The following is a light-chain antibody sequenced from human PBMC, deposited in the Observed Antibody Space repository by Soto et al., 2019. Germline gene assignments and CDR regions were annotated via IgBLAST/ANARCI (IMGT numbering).Light chain of an antibody. J-gene: IGKJ2*01. CDR1: QSVRSN. CDR2: GAS. CDR3: QQYNNWPPLYT. Sequence: EIVMTQSPATLSVSPGERVTLSCWASQSVRSNLAWYQQKPGQAPRLLIYGASTRASDIPARFSGSESGTHFTLTISSLQSEDFAVYYCQQYNNWPPLYTFGQGTKLEVK. V-gene: IGKV3-15*01.